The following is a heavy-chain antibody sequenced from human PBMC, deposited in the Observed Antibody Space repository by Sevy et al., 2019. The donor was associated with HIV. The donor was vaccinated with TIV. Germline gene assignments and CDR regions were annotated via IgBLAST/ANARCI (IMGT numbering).Heavy chain of an antibody. CDR3: ATTKDYYDSSGYPFDY. Sequence: ASVKVSCKVSGYTLTQFSMHWVRQAPGKGLEWMTTFDPEDGDPEDGKTIYAQKFLGRVTMTEDKSTDTAYMELSSLRSDDTAVYYWATTKDYYDSSGYPFDYWGQGTLVTVSS. CDR1: GYTLTQFS. D-gene: IGHD3-22*01. J-gene: IGHJ4*02. V-gene: IGHV1-24*01. CDR2: FDPEDGDPEDGKT.